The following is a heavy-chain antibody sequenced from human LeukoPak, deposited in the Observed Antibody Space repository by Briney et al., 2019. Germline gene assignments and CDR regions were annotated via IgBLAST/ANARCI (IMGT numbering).Heavy chain of an antibody. CDR2: ISWNSGSI. J-gene: IGHJ4*02. D-gene: IGHD3-10*01. Sequence: QPVRSLRLSCAASGFTFDDYAMHWVRQAPGKGRGWVSGISWNSGSIGYADSVKGRFTISRDNAKNSLYLQMNSLRGEDMALYYCAENTGFGEFEVFDYWGQGTLVPDSS. CDR3: AENTGFGEFEVFDY. CDR1: GFTFDDYA. V-gene: IGHV3-9*03.